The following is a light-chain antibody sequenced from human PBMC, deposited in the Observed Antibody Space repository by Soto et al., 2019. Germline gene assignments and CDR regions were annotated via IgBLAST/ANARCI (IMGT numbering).Light chain of an antibody. CDR2: AAS. CDR3: QQSYSTPLT. CDR1: QGISSY. Sequence: DIQLTSAPSFMSASVKDGGTISCPANQGISSYLAWYQQKPGKAPKLLIYAASTLQTGVPSRFSGSGSGTEFTLTISSLQPEDFAAYYCQQSYSTPLTFGGGTKVDIK. V-gene: IGKV1-9*01. J-gene: IGKJ4*01.